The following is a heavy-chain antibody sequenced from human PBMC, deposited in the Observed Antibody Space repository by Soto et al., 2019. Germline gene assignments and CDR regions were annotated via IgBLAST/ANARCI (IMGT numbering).Heavy chain of an antibody. J-gene: IGHJ4*02. V-gene: IGHV3-9*01. CDR1: GFTFDDYA. CDR2: ISWNSGSI. D-gene: IGHD6-19*01. Sequence: EVQLVESGGGLVQPGRSLRLSCAASGFTFDDYAMHWVRQAPGKGLEWVSGISWNSGSIGYADSVKGRFTISRDNAKNSLYLQMNSLRAEDTALYYCEKDPVAGISDYWGQGTLVTVSS. CDR3: EKDPVAGISDY.